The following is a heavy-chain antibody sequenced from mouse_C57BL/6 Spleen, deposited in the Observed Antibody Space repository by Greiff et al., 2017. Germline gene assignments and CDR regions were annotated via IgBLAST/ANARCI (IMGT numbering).Heavy chain of an antibody. CDR2: IYPGDGDT. V-gene: IGHV1-82*01. CDR3: ADYGSSPNYFDC. D-gene: IGHD1-1*01. Sequence: QVQLQQSGPELVKPGASVKISCKASGYAFSSSWMNWVKQRPGKGLEWIGRIYPGDGDTNYNGKFKGKATLTADKSSSTAYMQLSSLTSEDSAVYFCADYGSSPNYFDCWGQGTTLTVSS. CDR1: GYAFSSSW. J-gene: IGHJ2*01.